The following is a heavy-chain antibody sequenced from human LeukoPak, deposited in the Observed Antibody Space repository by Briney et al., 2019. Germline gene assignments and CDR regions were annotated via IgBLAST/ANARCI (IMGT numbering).Heavy chain of an antibody. J-gene: IGHJ4*02. CDR3: ARMRTDSSRLFDY. D-gene: IGHD3-22*01. V-gene: IGHV2-70*04. Sequence: SGPTLVKPTQTLTLTCTFSGFSLSTSGMRGNWIRQPPGKALEWLARVDWDDDKFYNTFLKTRLTISKDTSKNQVVLTMTNMDPVDTATYYCARMRTDSSRLFDYWGQGTLVTVSS. CDR2: VDWDDDK. CDR1: GFSLSTSGMR.